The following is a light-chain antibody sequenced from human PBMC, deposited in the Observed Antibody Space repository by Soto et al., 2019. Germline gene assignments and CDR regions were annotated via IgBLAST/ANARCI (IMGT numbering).Light chain of an antibody. V-gene: IGKV3-15*01. CDR1: QSISSN. Sequence: EIVLTQSPATLSVSPGERVTLSCRASQSISSNLAWYQQKPGQAPRLLIDAASTRAAGLPARFSGSGSGTELSLTIISLQSEDFAVYYCQQYNNWPPERTFGQGTKVEIK. J-gene: IGKJ1*01. CDR3: QQYNNWPPERT. CDR2: AAS.